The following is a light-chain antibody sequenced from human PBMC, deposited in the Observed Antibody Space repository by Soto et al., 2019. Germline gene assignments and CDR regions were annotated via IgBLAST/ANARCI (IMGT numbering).Light chain of an antibody. Sequence: QPVLTQPPSASGTPGQRVTISCSGSSSNIGSNYVYWYQQLPGTAPKLLIYWHNQRPSGVPDRFSGSKSGTSASLAISGLRSEDEADYFCAAWDDSLSGVVFGGGTQLTVL. CDR3: AAWDDSLSGVV. CDR2: WHN. J-gene: IGLJ2*01. CDR1: SSNIGSNY. V-gene: IGLV1-47*01.